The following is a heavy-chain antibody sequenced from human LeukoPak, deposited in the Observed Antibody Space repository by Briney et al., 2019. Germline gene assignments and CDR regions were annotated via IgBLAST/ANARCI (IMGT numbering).Heavy chain of an antibody. CDR3: ARDRSYGSFNY. CDR1: GFXFSSFE. Sequence: GGSLRLSCAASGFXFSSFEMNWVRQAPGKGLEWVSYISSSGSTIYYADSVKGRFTISRDNAKNSLYLQMSSLRAEDTAVYYCARDRSYGSFNYWGQGTLVTVSS. CDR2: ISSSGSTI. V-gene: IGHV3-48*03. D-gene: IGHD5-18*01. J-gene: IGHJ4*02.